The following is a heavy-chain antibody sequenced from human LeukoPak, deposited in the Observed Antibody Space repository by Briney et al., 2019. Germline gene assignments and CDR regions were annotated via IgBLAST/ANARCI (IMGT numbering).Heavy chain of an antibody. CDR1: GFTFSSYS. Sequence: GGSLRLSCAASGFTFSSYSMNWVRQAPGKGLEWVSAISGSGDSTYYADSVKGRFTISRDNSKNTLFLQMNSLRAEDTAIYYCVKSRLGIGYSSTWYPGDYWGQGTLVTVSS. V-gene: IGHV3-23*01. J-gene: IGHJ4*02. CDR2: ISGSGDST. CDR3: VKSRLGIGYSSTWYPGDY. D-gene: IGHD6-13*01.